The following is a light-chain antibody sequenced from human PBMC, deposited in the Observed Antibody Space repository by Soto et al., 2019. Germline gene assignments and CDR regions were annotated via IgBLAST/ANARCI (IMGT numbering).Light chain of an antibody. V-gene: IGKV3D-15*01. CDR3: HQYNNWPPIT. CDR1: QSFISK. Sequence: TVMTQSAATLSVSPGDRATLSCWASQSFISKLAWYHQIPCQAPRLLIYGASTRATGIPVRFSGSGSGTEFTLTISSLQSEDFAVYYCHQYNNWPPITFGQGTRLAI. CDR2: GAS. J-gene: IGKJ5*01.